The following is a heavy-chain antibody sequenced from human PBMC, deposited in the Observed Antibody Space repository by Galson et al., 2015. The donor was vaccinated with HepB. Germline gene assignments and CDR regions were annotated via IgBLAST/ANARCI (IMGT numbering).Heavy chain of an antibody. CDR2: IWYDGSNK. D-gene: IGHD3-3*01. CDR1: GFTFSSYG. CDR3: ARTPYYDFWSGYYAGGGFDY. V-gene: IGHV3-33*01. Sequence: SLRLSCAASGFTFSSYGMHWVRQAPGKGLEWVAVIWYDGSNKYYADSVKGRFTISRDNSKNTLYLQMNSLRAEDTAVYYCARTPYYDFWSGYYAGGGFDYWGQGTLVTVSS. J-gene: IGHJ4*02.